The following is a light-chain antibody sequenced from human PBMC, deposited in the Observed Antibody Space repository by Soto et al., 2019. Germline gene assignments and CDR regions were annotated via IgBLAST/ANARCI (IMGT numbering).Light chain of an antibody. Sequence: DIVITQSPDSLAVSLGERATINCKSSQSVLYSSNNKNYLAWYQQKPGQPPKLLIYWASTRESGVPDRFSGSGSGTDFTLTISSLQAVDVAFYYCQQYYSTPWTFGQGTKVEIK. V-gene: IGKV4-1*01. CDR1: QSVLYSSNNKNY. CDR3: QQYYSTPWT. CDR2: WAS. J-gene: IGKJ1*01.